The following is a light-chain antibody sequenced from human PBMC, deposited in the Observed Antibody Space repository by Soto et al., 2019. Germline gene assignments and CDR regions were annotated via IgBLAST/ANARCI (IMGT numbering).Light chain of an antibody. CDR1: QSVSSN. Sequence: EIVMTQSPATLSVSPGERATLSCRASQSVSSNLAWYQQKPGQAPRLLIYGASTRATGIPARFSDSGSGTEYTHTISSLQTEDFDVYNFQQYNNSAFSFGPGTKVDIK. CDR2: GAS. CDR3: QQYNNSAFS. V-gene: IGKV3-15*01. J-gene: IGKJ3*01.